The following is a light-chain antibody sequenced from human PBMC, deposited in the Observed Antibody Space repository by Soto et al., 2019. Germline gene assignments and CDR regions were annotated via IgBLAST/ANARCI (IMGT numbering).Light chain of an antibody. CDR2: AAS. J-gene: IGKJ5*01. V-gene: IGKV1-9*01. Sequence: IQLTQSPSSLSASVGVRVTITCRASQGISSHLAWYQQKPGKAPKLLIYAASTLQTGVPSRFSGGGSGTDFTLTLSSLQPEDFATYYCQQVNSFPSTFGQGTRLEIK. CDR1: QGISSH. CDR3: QQVNSFPST.